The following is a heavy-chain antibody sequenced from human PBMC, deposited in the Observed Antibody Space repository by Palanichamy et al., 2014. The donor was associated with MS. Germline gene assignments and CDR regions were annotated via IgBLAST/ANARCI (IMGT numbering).Heavy chain of an antibody. Sequence: QVQLVQSGAEVRKPGASVKVSCKASGYTFINYGIHWVRQAPGQGLEWMGWINAGNGDTIYSQKHQGRVTITRDTFVNTAYMDLSSLTSEDTAVYYCARGFNYVFHLDYWGQGTLVTASS. V-gene: IGHV1-3*01. J-gene: IGHJ4*02. CDR2: INAGNGDT. CDR3: ARGFNYVFHLDY. CDR1: GYTFINYG. D-gene: IGHD5-18*01.